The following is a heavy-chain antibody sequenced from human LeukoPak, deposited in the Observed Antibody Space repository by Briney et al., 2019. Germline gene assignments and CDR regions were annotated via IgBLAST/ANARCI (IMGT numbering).Heavy chain of an antibody. Sequence: KPGGSLRLSCAASGFTFSDYYMSWIRQAPGKGLEWVSYIGSNDIIIYYADSLKGRFTISRDNSKNTLYLQMNSLRAEDTAVYYCAKGEKTRPFGGVIDYWGQGTLVTVSS. J-gene: IGHJ4*02. D-gene: IGHD3-16*02. CDR3: AKGEKTRPFGGVIDY. CDR2: IGSNDIII. V-gene: IGHV3-11*01. CDR1: GFTFSDYY.